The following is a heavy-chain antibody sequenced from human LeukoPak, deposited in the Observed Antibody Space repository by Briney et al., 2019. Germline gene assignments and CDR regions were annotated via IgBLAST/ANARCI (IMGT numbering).Heavy chain of an antibody. D-gene: IGHD5-12*01. CDR2: INSDGRST. CDR3: ARDRDYSGYDLFDY. J-gene: IGHJ4*02. V-gene: IGHV3-74*01. CDR1: GFTFSSYW. Sequence: GGSLRLSCAASGFTFSSYWMHWVRQAPGKGLVWVSRINSDGRSTSYADSVKGRFTISRDNAKNTLYLQMNSLRAEDTAVYYCARDRDYSGYDLFDYWGQGTLVTVSS.